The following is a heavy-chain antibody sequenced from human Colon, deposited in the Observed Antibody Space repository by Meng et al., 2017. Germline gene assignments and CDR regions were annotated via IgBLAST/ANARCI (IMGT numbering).Heavy chain of an antibody. D-gene: IGHD3-3*01. J-gene: IGHJ4*02. Sequence: QVQLQQWGAGLLKASETLSLTCAVYGGSFSGYYWSWIRQPPGKGLEWIGEINHRGSTNYNPSLKSRVIISVDTSKNQFSLKLSSVTAADTAVYYCAAERTIFGVDGWGYWGQGTLVTVSS. CDR3: AAERTIFGVDGWGY. CDR2: INHRGST. CDR1: GGSFSGYY. V-gene: IGHV4-34*01.